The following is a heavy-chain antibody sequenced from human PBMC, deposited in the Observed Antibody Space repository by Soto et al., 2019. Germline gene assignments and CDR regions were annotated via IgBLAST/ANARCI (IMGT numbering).Heavy chain of an antibody. CDR2: INYDGYS. J-gene: IGHJ6*02. Sequence: QVQLQESGPGLVKPSETLSLTCTVSGGSITNYYCSWFRQPPGKGLEWIGYINYDGYSAYNLSLNRRVTLSMDASTTQFSLMLESLTATDTAVYYCARHGFGPLHGLVDVWGPGTTVIVSS. D-gene: IGHD3-10*01. CDR1: GGSITNYY. V-gene: IGHV4-59*08. CDR3: ARHGFGPLHGLVDV.